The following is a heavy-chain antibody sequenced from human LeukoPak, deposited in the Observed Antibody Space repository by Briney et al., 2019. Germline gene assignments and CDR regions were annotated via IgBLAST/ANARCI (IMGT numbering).Heavy chain of an antibody. CDR2: MNPNSGNT. D-gene: IGHD2-2*02. CDR3: ARGRRIYCSSTSCYTPYYYYMDV. V-gene: IGHV1-8*01. CDR1: GYTFTIYD. J-gene: IGHJ6*03. Sequence: ASVKVSCKASGYTFTIYDINWVRQATGQGLEWMGWMNPNSGNTGYAQKFQGRVTMTRNTSISTAYMELSSLRTEDTAVYYCARGRRIYCSSTSCYTPYYYYMDVWGKGTTVTVSS.